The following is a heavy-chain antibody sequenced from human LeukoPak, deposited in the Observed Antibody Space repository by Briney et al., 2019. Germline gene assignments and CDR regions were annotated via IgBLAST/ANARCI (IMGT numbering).Heavy chain of an antibody. CDR1: GFTFSSYS. CDR2: ISSSSSYI. J-gene: IGHJ5*02. CDR3: ARDSVQFGGSHNWFDP. D-gene: IGHD3-10*01. Sequence: GGSLRLSCAASGFTFSSYSMNWVRQAPGKGLEWVSSISSSSSYIYYADSVKGRFTISRDNAKNSLYLQMNSLRAEDTAVYYCARDSVQFGGSHNWFDPWGQGTLVTVSS. V-gene: IGHV3-21*04.